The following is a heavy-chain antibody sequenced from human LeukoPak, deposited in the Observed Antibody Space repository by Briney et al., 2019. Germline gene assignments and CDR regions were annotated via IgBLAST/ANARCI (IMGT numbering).Heavy chain of an antibody. CDR1: EFTFSSYT. Sequence: GGSLRLSCAASEFTFSSYTMSWVRQAPGKGLEWVSAISAGGAGTYYADSVKGRFTISRDNSKNTLYLQMNSLRAEDTAVYYCAKVATYYYDSSGFDIWGQGTMVTVSS. D-gene: IGHD3-22*01. CDR3: AKVATYYYDSSGFDI. V-gene: IGHV3-23*01. J-gene: IGHJ3*02. CDR2: ISAGGAGT.